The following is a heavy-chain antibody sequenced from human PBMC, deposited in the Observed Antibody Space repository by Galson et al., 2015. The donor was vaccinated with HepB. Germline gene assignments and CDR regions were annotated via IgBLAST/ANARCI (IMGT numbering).Heavy chain of an antibody. V-gene: IGHV3-30*18. CDR3: AKDGPCSTCYYYGVDV. D-gene: IGHD1-1*01. CDR1: GFTFSSYG. Sequence: SLRLSCAASGFTFSSYGMHWVRQAPGKGLEWVAVISNDGSNKYYADSVKGRFTISRDNSKNTLYLQMNSLRAEDTAVYYCAKDGPCSTCYYYGVDVWGQGTTVTVSS. CDR2: ISNDGSNK. J-gene: IGHJ6*02.